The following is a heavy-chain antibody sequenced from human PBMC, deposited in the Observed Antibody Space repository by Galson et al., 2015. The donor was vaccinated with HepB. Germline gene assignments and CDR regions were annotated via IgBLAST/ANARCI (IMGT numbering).Heavy chain of an antibody. D-gene: IGHD3-3*01. CDR1: GYSFTSYW. CDR2: IDPSDSYT. J-gene: IGHJ5*02. CDR3: ARVEAIFGVVIIRFDP. V-gene: IGHV5-10-1*01. Sequence: QSGAEVKKPGESLRISCKGSGYSFTSYWISWVRQMPGKGLEWMGRIDPSDSYTNYSPSFQGHVTISADKSISTAYLQWSSLKASDTAMYYCARVEAIFGVVIIRFDPWGQGTLVTVSS.